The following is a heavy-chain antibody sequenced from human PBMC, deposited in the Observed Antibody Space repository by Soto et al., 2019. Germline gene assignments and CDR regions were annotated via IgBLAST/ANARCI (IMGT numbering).Heavy chain of an antibody. CDR1: GDTFKNYG. V-gene: IGHV1-69*06. Sequence: QVQLVQSGAEVKKPGSSVKVSCKASGDTFKNYGITWVRQAPGQGLEWMGGIIPIVDEANYAQKFQGRVPIYADKTTNTADMELNSLKYEDTAGYYCTRVSCGDACYAVVGWCDLWGRGTLVTVSS. D-gene: IGHD2-21*02. J-gene: IGHJ5*02. CDR2: IIPIVDEA. CDR3: TRVSCGDACYAVVGWCDL.